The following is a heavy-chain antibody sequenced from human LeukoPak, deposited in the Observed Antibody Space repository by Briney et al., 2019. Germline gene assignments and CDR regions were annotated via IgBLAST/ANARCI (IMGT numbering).Heavy chain of an antibody. D-gene: IGHD1-1*01. CDR1: GFTFSSYG. Sequence: GRSLRLSCAASGFTFSSYGMHWVRQAPGKGLVWVAVIWSDGSRKEYIDSVKDRFTVSRDNSKNTLYLQMNSLRAEDTALYFCAKDLGVLRSGERHPDNWFDSWGQGTLVTVSS. CDR2: IWSDGSRK. CDR3: AKDLGVLRSGERHPDNWFDS. V-gene: IGHV3-33*06. J-gene: IGHJ5*01.